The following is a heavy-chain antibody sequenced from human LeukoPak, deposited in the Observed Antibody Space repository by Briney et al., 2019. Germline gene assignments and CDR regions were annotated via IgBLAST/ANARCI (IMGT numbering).Heavy chain of an antibody. Sequence: SETLSLTCAVYGGAFSGYYWSWIRPPPGKGLGWVGEINHSGSTNYNPSLKSRVTISVDTSKNQFSLKLSSVTAADTAVYYCARAKVVNAANAFDIWGQGTMVTVSS. CDR3: ARAKVVNAANAFDI. V-gene: IGHV4-34*01. CDR1: GGAFSGYY. D-gene: IGHD3-22*01. J-gene: IGHJ3*02. CDR2: INHSGST.